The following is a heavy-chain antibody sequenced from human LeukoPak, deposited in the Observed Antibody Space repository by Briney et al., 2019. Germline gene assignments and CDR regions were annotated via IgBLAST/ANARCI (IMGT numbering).Heavy chain of an antibody. J-gene: IGHJ4*02. CDR2: IRGSGGST. D-gene: IGHD3-22*01. CDR1: GFTFSSYG. V-gene: IGHV3-23*01. Sequence: GGSLRLSCAASGFTFSSYGMSWVRQAPGEGLEWVSAIRGSGGSTYYADSVKGRVTISRDNSKNTLYLQMNRLRAEDTAVYYCAKSESNYSDSSIDHWGQGTLVTVSS. CDR3: AKSESNYSDSSIDH.